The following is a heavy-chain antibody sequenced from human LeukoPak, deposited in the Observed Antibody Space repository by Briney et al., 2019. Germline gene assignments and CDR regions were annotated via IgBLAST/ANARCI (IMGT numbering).Heavy chain of an antibody. J-gene: IGHJ4*02. V-gene: IGHV5-51*01. Sequence: AASLQISSQGVGYTFTTSWIGWGRQLPGKALEWVAIIYAGSSDAKYSPSFQGQVSISTDRSISTAYLHWSSLKASDTAKYYCAMIHRPDGRLYWGEGTLVTVSS. D-gene: IGHD5-24*01. CDR3: AMIHRPDGRLY. CDR2: IYAGSSDA. CDR1: GYTFTTSW.